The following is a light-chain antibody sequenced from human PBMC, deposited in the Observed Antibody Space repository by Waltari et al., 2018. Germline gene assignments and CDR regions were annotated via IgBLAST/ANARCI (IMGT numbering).Light chain of an antibody. J-gene: IGKJ1*01. V-gene: IGKV3-20*01. Sequence: EIVLTQSPGTLSLSPGAGATLSCRASQSVGRSLAWYQQKLGQAPRLLIYDASSRATGIPDRFSGSGSGTDFSLTISRLEPEDFAVYYCQKYVRLPATFGQGTKVEIK. CDR1: QSVGRS. CDR3: QKYVRLPAT. CDR2: DAS.